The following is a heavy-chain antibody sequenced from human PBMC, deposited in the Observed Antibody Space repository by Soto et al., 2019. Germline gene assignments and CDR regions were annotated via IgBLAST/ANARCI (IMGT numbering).Heavy chain of an antibody. CDR2: LYTSGST. J-gene: IGHJ5*02. V-gene: IGHV4-4*07. CDR3: ARVMIASAGIGWFDP. Sequence: SETLSLTCTVSGGSISSYYWSWIRQPAGKGLEWIGRLYTSGSTNYNPSLKSRVTMSVDTSKNQFSLKLSSVTAADTAVYYCARVMIASAGIGWFDPWGQGTLVTVSS. D-gene: IGHD6-13*01. CDR1: GGSISSYY.